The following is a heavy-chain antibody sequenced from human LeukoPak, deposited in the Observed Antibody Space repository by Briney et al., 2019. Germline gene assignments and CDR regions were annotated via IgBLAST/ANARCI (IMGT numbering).Heavy chain of an antibody. CDR2: INTSGGST. D-gene: IGHD1-26*01. CDR1: GYTFTSYY. V-gene: IGHV1-46*01. CDR3: ARESGRESGTRYFDY. J-gene: IGHJ4*02. Sequence: ASVKVSCKASGYTFTSYYMHWVRQAPGQGLEWMGIINTSGGSTSDAKKFQGRVTMTRDMSTSTVYMELSSLRSGDTAVYYCARESGRESGTRYFDYWGQGTPVTVSS.